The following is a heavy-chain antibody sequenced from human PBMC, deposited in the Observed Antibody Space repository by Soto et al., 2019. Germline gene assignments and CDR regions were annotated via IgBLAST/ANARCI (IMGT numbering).Heavy chain of an antibody. CDR3: ARSGDNYNVLDY. CDR2: SSNSGTYT. CDR1: GFTFSDYY. Sequence: QVQLVESGGGLVKPGESLRLYCAGSGFTFSDYYMSWIRQAPGKGLEWLSYSSNSGTYTRYADSVKGRFSISRDNAKNSLYLQINSLRGEDTGIYYCARSGDNYNVLDYWGQGTPVIVSS. D-gene: IGHD3-10*02. V-gene: IGHV3-11*06. J-gene: IGHJ4*02.